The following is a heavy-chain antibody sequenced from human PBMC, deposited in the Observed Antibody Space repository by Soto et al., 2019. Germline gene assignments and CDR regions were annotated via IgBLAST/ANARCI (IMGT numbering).Heavy chain of an antibody. Sequence: GGSLSLSCEASGFTFNDYAMHWLRQAPGKGLEWVAGLDWNTGRTDYVDSVKGRFIIFSDNAKNSLSLQMNSLRVEDTALYYCIKDTSPGGLDYWGQGTPVPVSS. CDR3: IKDTSPGGLDY. CDR1: GFTFNDYA. D-gene: IGHD1-26*01. CDR2: LDWNTGRT. J-gene: IGHJ4*02. V-gene: IGHV3-9*01.